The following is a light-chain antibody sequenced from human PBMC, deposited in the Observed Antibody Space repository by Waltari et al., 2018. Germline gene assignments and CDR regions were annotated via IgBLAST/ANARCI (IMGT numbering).Light chain of an antibody. V-gene: IGLV6-57*03. CDR3: HSYDNTNEV. CDR2: ENN. CDR1: SGSIASDD. J-gene: IGLJ2*01. Sequence: NFILTQPHSVSESPGKTVTITCTRSSGSIASDDVQWFQQRPGSAPTTIIYENNLRPSGVPNRFSGSIDTASNSASLTISGLRTEDEADYHCHSYDNTNEVFGGGTTLTVL.